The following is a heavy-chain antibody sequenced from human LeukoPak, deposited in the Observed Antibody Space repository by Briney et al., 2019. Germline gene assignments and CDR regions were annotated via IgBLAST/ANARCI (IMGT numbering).Heavy chain of an antibody. V-gene: IGHV1-2*02. CDR1: GYTFAGYY. D-gene: IGHD3-10*01. CDR3: ARDPHGAGEYDY. CDR2: INPNSGGT. J-gene: IGHJ4*02. Sequence: GASVKVSCKASGYTFAGYYMHWVRQAPGQGLEWMGWINPNSGGTNYAQKFQGRVTMTRDTSISTAYMELSRLRSDDTAVYYCARDPHGAGEYDYWGQGTLVTVSS.